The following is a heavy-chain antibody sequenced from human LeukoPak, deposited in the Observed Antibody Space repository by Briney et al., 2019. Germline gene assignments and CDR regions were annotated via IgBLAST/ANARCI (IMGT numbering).Heavy chain of an antibody. J-gene: IGHJ4*02. V-gene: IGHV3-23*01. CDR2: ISGSGSNT. CDR1: GFTFNIYA. CDR3: AKDPLDY. Sequence: GGSLRLSCVASGFTFNIYAMIWVRQAPGKGLEWVSGISGSGSNTYNADYVKGRFTISRDNSKNTVYLQMNSLRAEDTAIYYCAKDPLDYWGQGTLSPSPQ.